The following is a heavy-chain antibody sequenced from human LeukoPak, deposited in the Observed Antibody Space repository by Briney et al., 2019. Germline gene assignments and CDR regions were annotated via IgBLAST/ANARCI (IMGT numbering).Heavy chain of an antibody. V-gene: IGHV1-18*01. CDR3: ARDLFSGSYPDAFDI. D-gene: IGHD1-26*01. J-gene: IGHJ3*02. CDR1: GYTFTSYG. Sequence: ASVKVSCKASGYTFTSYGIRWVRQAPGQGLEWMGWISAYNGNTNYAQKLQGRVTMTTDTSTSTAYMELRSLRSDDTAVYYCARDLFSGSYPDAFDIWGQGTMVTVSS. CDR2: ISAYNGNT.